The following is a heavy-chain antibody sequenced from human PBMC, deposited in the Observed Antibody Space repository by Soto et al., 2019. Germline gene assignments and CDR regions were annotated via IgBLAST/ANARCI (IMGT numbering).Heavy chain of an antibody. CDR2: ISGSGGST. Sequence: GGSLRLSCAASGFTFSSYAMSWVRQAPGKGLEWVSAISGSGGSTYYADSVKGRFTISRDNSKNTLYLQMNSQRAEDTAVYYCAKDSGGYDILTGYYNYYYYGMDVWGQGTTVTVSS. CDR3: AKDSGGYDILTGYYNYYYYGMDV. J-gene: IGHJ6*02. CDR1: GFTFSSYA. V-gene: IGHV3-23*01. D-gene: IGHD3-9*01.